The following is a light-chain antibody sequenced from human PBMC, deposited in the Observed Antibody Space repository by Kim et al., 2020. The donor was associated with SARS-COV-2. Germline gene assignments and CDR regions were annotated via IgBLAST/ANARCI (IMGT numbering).Light chain of an antibody. CDR3: QQYDSWLLT. V-gene: IGKV3-15*01. J-gene: IGKJ5*01. Sequence: APPAWTARSVRRGSLAWYQQKPGQTPSLFIYGASTRAPGIPARFSGSGSGTEFTLTISSLKPEDFAVYYCQQYDSWLLTFGEGTRMEIK. CDR2: GAS. CDR1: SVRRGS.